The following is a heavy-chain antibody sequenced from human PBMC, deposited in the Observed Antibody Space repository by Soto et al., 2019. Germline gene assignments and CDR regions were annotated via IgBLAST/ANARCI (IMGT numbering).Heavy chain of an antibody. V-gene: IGHV3-30-3*01. J-gene: IGHJ3*02. CDR3: ARGRWLQVRGAFDI. CDR2: ISYDGSNK. D-gene: IGHD5-12*01. CDR1: GFTFSSYA. Sequence: QVQLVESGGGVVQPGRSLRLSCAASGFTFSSYAMHWVRQAPGKGLEWVAVISYDGSNKYYADSVKGRFTISRDNSKNTLYLQMNSLRAEDTAVYYCARGRWLQVRGAFDIWGQGTMVTVSS.